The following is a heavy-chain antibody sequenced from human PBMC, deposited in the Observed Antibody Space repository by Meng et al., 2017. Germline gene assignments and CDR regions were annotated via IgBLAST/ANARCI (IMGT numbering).Heavy chain of an antibody. CDR1: GFTFGDYA. J-gene: IGHJ4*02. CDR2: IRSKTYGAAT. V-gene: IGHV3-49*03. CDR3: NSKRWLEFGG. Sequence: GESLKISCTASGFTFGDYAISWFRQAPGKGLEWVGFIRSKTYGAATEYAASVKGRFTISRDDSKSIAYLQMNSLETEDTAVYYCNSKRWLEFGGWGQGTPVTVSS. D-gene: IGHD5-24*01.